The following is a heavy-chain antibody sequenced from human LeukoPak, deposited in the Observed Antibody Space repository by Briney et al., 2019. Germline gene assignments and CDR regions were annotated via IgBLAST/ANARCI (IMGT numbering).Heavy chain of an antibody. V-gene: IGHV3-74*01. J-gene: IGHJ3*02. CDR2: INSDGSNT. Sequence: GGSLRLSCAASGFTFSSYWMHWVRQAPGKGLVRVSRINSDGSNTSYADSVKGRFTISRDNAKNTLYLQMNSLRAEDTAVYYCARVQSSGWYGGAFDIWGQGTMVTVSS. CDR1: GFTFSSYW. CDR3: ARVQSSGWYGGAFDI. D-gene: IGHD6-19*01.